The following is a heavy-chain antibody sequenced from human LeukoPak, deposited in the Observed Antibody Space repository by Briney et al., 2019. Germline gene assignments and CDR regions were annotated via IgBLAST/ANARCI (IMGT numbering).Heavy chain of an antibody. CDR3: ARAERELLEEYFQH. J-gene: IGHJ1*01. D-gene: IGHD1-26*01. V-gene: IGHV3-11*01. CDR1: GFTFSDYY. CDR2: ISSSGSTI. Sequence: GGSLRLSCAASGFTFSDYYMSWIRQAPGKGLEWVSYISSSGSTIYYADSVKGRFTISRDNAKSSLYLQMNSLRAEDTAVYYCARAERELLEEYFQHWGQGTLVTVSS.